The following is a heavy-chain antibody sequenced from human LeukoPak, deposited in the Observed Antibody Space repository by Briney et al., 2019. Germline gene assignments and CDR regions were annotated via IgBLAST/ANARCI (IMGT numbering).Heavy chain of an antibody. CDR3: ARAYYYDSSDPIDY. Sequence: PGGSLRLSCAASGFTFSTYWMGWVRQSPGKGLEWVANIKQDGSEKHYVDSVKGRFTISRDNAKNSLYLQMNSLRAEDTAVYYCARAYYYDSSDPIDYWGQGTLVTVSS. CDR1: GFTFSTYW. V-gene: IGHV3-7*01. J-gene: IGHJ4*02. D-gene: IGHD3-22*01. CDR2: IKQDGSEK.